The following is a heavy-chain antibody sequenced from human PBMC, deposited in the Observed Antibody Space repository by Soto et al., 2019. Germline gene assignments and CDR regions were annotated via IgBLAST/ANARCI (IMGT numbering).Heavy chain of an antibody. V-gene: IGHV1-18*04. CDR2: ISAYNGNT. CDR1: GYTFTSYG. Sequence: ASVKVSCKASGYTFTSYGISGVRQAPGQGLEWMGWISAYNGNTNYAQKLQGRVTMTTDTSTSTAYMELRSLRSDDTAVYYCATDIAVAGREDYWGQGTLVTVSS. D-gene: IGHD6-19*01. CDR3: ATDIAVAGREDY. J-gene: IGHJ4*02.